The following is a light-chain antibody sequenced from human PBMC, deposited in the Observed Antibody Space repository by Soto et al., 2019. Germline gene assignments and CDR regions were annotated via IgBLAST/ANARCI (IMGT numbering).Light chain of an antibody. CDR3: QYFEGSLSGSP. J-gene: IGLJ2*01. CDR2: GNS. V-gene: IGLV1-40*01. Sequence: QSVLTQPPSVSGAPGQRVTISCTGSSSNIGAGYVVHWYQQHPGTAPKPLVYGNSNRPSGVPDRFAGSKSGTSASLAITGRQVEVGVNYYSQYFEGSLSGSPFGGGTKPT. CDR1: SSNIGAGYV.